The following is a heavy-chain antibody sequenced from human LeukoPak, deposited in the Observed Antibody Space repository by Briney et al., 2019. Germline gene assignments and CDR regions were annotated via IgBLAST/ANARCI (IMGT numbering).Heavy chain of an antibody. J-gene: IGHJ4*02. CDR3: AKSNGCGLIDY. CDR1: GASISSSNYY. V-gene: IGHV4-39*01. D-gene: IGHD2-8*01. Sequence: SETLSLTCAVSGASISSSNYYWGWVRQSPGKGLEWIGNIYSSGNTYYNASLKSRVTMYIDTSKNQFSLKLSSVTAADTAMYYCAKSNGCGLIDYWGQGTLVTVSS. CDR2: IYSSGNT.